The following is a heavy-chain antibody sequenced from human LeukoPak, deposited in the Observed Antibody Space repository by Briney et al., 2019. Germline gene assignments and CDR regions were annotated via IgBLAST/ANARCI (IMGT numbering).Heavy chain of an antibody. D-gene: IGHD3/OR15-3a*01. CDR1: GYSIISGYY. CDR2: IYHSGNT. J-gene: IGHJ4*02. Sequence: SETLSLTCSVSGYSIISGYYWDWIRQPPGKGLEWIGSIYHSGNTYCNPSLKSRVTISVGTSKNQFSLNLRSVTAADTAVYYCATSLAGYDFYFDSWGQGTLVTVSS. CDR3: ATSLAGYDFYFDS. V-gene: IGHV4-38-2*02.